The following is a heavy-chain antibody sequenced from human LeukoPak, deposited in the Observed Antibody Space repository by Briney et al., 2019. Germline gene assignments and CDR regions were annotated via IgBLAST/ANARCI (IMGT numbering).Heavy chain of an antibody. CDR1: GYTFTDYH. Sequence: ASVKVSCKASGYTFTDYHIHWVRQAPGQGLEWMGWINPNTGGTNYAQNFQGRVTMTRDTSITTSYMELSGLLSDDTALYYCARDKFYYYDSSGLGLDYWGQGTLVTVSS. J-gene: IGHJ4*02. CDR3: ARDKFYYYDSSGLGLDY. CDR2: INPNTGGT. V-gene: IGHV1-2*02. D-gene: IGHD3-22*01.